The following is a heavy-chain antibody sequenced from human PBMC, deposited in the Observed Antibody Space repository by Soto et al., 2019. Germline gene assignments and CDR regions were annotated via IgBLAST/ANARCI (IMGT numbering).Heavy chain of an antibody. Sequence: SETLSLTCAVYGGSFSGYYWSWIRQPPGKGLEWIGEINHSGSTNYNPSLKSRVTISVDTSKNQFSLKLSSVTAADTAVYYCARGPDIVVVVAATSNWFDPWGQGTLVTVSS. CDR2: INHSGST. J-gene: IGHJ5*02. CDR3: ARGPDIVVVVAATSNWFDP. V-gene: IGHV4-34*01. CDR1: GGSFSGYY. D-gene: IGHD2-15*01.